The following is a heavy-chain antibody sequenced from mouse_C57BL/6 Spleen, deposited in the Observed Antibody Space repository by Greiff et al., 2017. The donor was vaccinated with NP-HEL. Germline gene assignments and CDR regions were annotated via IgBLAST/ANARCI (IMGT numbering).Heavy chain of an antibody. V-gene: IGHV14-4*01. CDR2: IDPENGDT. CDR1: GFNIKDDY. CDR3: TYYDYDRAWFAY. J-gene: IGHJ3*01. Sequence: VQLQQSGAELVRPGASVKLSCTASGFNIKDDYMHWVKQRPEQGLEWIGWIDPENGDTEYASKFQGKATITADTSSNTAYLQLSSLTSEDTAVYYCTYYDYDRAWFAYWGQGTLVTVSA. D-gene: IGHD2-4*01.